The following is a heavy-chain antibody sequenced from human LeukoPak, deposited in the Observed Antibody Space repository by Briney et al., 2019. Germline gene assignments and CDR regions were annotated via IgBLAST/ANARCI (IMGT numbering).Heavy chain of an antibody. CDR3: ARDSRAATHSYYYYMDV. CDR2: INPNSGGT. Sequence: ASVKVSCKASGYTFTGYYMHWVRQAPGQGLEWMGWINPNSGGTNYAQKFQGRVTMTRDTSISTAYMELSRLRSDDTAVYYCARDSRAATHSYYYYMDVWGKGTTVTVSS. D-gene: IGHD2-15*01. CDR1: GYTFTGYY. V-gene: IGHV1-2*02. J-gene: IGHJ6*03.